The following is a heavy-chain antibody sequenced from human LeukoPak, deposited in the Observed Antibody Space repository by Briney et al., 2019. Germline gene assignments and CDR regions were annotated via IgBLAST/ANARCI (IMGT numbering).Heavy chain of an antibody. J-gene: IGHJ4*02. D-gene: IGHD2-2*01. CDR2: ISSNGGST. V-gene: IGHV3-64D*06. Sequence: PGGSLRLSCSASGFTFSSYAMHWVRQAPGKGLEYVSAISSNGGSTYYADSVKGRFTISRDNSKNTLYLQMSSLRAVDTAVHYCAVVPAANKYFDYWGQGTLVTVSS. CDR3: AVVPAANKYFDY. CDR1: GFTFSSYA.